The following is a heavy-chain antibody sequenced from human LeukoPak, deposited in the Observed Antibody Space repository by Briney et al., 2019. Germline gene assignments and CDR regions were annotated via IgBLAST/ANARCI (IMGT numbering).Heavy chain of an antibody. V-gene: IGHV1-18*01. CDR2: ISDYNGNT. Sequence: ASVNDSCKASGYTYTSYVIHGVRQAAGQGLDWMGWISDYNGNTNYEQKLKARVTMTTATSTSTAYRKLRSLRSDATAVYYCARAYYCISTSCYMNDWFDPSGQGTLVTASS. CDR3: ARAYYCISTSCYMNDWFDP. CDR1: GYTYTSYV. J-gene: IGHJ5*02. D-gene: IGHD2-2*02.